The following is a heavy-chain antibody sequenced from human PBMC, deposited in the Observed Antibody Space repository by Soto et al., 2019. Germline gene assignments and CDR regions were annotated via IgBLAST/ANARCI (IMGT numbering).Heavy chain of an antibody. V-gene: IGHV1-24*01. Sequence: ASVKVSCKVSGYTLTELSMYWVRQAPGKGLEWMGGFDPEDGETIYAQKFQGRVTMTEDTSTDTAYMELSSLRSEDTAVYYCATGYGSGSQNSLDAFDIWGQGTMVTVSS. J-gene: IGHJ3*02. CDR2: FDPEDGET. CDR3: ATGYGSGSQNSLDAFDI. D-gene: IGHD3-10*01. CDR1: GYTLTELS.